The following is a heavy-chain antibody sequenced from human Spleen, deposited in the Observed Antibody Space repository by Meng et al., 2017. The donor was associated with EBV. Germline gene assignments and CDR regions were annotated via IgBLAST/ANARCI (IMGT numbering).Heavy chain of an antibody. D-gene: IGHD4-17*01. CDR2: ISLYNGNT. V-gene: IGHV1-18*01. J-gene: IGHJ4*02. CDR1: GYTFTSYA. CDR3: ARLGYGINYLDY. Sequence: QVQVVQSGAEVKKPGASVKASCKASGYTFTSYAFSWVRQAPGQGLEWMGWISLYNGNTNYAQKLQGRVTMTTNTSTSTAYMELRSLTSDDTAVYYCARLGYGINYLDYWGQGTLVTVSS.